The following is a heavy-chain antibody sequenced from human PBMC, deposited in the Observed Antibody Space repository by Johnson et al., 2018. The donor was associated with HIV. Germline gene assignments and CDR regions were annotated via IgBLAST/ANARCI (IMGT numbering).Heavy chain of an antibody. V-gene: IGHV3-9*01. J-gene: IGHJ3*01. D-gene: IGHD1-1*01. Sequence: VQLVESGGGLVQPGRSLRLSCAASGFTFDDYAMHWFRQAPGKGLEWVSGISWNSGSIGQADSVKGRFTISRDNAKNSLYLQMNSLRAEDTALYYCARVPGSRAGDAFDVWGTGTMVTVSS. CDR3: ARVPGSRAGDAFDV. CDR2: ISWNSGSI. CDR1: GFTFDDYA.